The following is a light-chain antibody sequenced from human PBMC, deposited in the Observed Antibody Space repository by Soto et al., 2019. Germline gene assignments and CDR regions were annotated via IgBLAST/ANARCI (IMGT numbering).Light chain of an antibody. CDR3: SSYTSSSTPWV. V-gene: IGLV2-14*01. Sequence: QSVLTQPASVSGSPGQSITISCTGTSSDVGGYNYVSWYQQHPGKAPKLMIYEVSNRPSGVSNRVSGSKSGNTDSLTISGLQAEDGADYYCSSYTSSSTPWVFGGGTKVTVL. CDR1: SSDVGGYNY. J-gene: IGLJ3*02. CDR2: EVS.